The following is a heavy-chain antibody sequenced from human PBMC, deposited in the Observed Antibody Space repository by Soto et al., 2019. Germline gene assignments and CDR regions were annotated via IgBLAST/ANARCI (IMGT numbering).Heavy chain of an antibody. CDR3: ARGPYYGPASGMDV. CDR2: ISPKSGSA. CDR1: GYTFSGYY. Sequence: ASVKVSCKASGYTFSGYYIHWVRQAPGQGLEWMGWISPKSGSANLAQRFQGRVTMTRDTSITTAYMELRRLKSDDTAVYYCARGPYYGPASGMDVWGQGTTVTVSS. D-gene: IGHD3-10*01. J-gene: IGHJ6*02. V-gene: IGHV1-2*02.